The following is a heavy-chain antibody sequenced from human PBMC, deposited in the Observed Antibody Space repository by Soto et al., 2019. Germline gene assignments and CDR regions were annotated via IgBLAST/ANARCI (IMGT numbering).Heavy chain of an antibody. D-gene: IGHD2-8*01. CDR1: GFTFSSYG. Sequence: QVQLVESGGGVVQPGRSLRLSCAASGFTFSSYGMHWVRQAPGKGLEWVAVIWYDGSNKYYADSVKGRFTISRDNSKNTLYLQINSLRAEDKAVYYCARDPNYYYYGMDVWGQGTTVTVSS. V-gene: IGHV3-33*01. CDR2: IWYDGSNK. J-gene: IGHJ6*02. CDR3: ARDPNYYYYGMDV.